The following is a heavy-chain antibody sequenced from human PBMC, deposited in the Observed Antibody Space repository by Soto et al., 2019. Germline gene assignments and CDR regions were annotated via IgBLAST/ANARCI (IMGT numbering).Heavy chain of an antibody. CDR2: INPNSGGT. CDR3: ARGNLAVAGTFDY. CDR1: GYTFTGYY. J-gene: IGHJ4*02. Sequence: ASVKVSCKASGYTFTGYYMHWVRQAPGQGLEWMGWINPNSGGTNYAQKFQGWVTMTRDTSISTAYMELSRLRSDDTAVYYCARGNLAVAGTFDYWGQGTLVTVSS. D-gene: IGHD6-19*01. V-gene: IGHV1-2*04.